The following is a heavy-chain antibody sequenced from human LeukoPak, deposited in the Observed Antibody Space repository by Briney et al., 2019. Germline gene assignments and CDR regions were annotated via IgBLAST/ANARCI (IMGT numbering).Heavy chain of an antibody. V-gene: IGHV4-34*01. J-gene: IGHJ6*02. D-gene: IGHD2-8*02. CDR1: GGSFSGYY. CDR3: ANLRPSPRYCTYGMDV. CDR2: INHSGRINHSGST. Sequence: SETLSLTCAVYGGSFSGYYWTWIRQPPGKGLEWIGEINHSGRINHSGSTKYNPSLKSRVTISVDTSKNQFSLRLSSVTAADTAVYYCANLRPSPRYCTYGMDVWGQGTTVTVSS.